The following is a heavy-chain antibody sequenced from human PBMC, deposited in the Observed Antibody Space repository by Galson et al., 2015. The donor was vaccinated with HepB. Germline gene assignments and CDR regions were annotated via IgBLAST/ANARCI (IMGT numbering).Heavy chain of an antibody. Sequence: SLRLSCAASGFTFSSYGMHWVRQAPGKGLEWVAVISYDGSNKYYADSVKGRFTISRDNSKNTLYLQMNSLRAEDTAVYYCAKLYSSGWYRSGMDVWGQGTTVTVSS. CDR2: ISYDGSNK. D-gene: IGHD6-19*01. V-gene: IGHV3-30*18. J-gene: IGHJ6*02. CDR3: AKLYSSGWYRSGMDV. CDR1: GFTFSSYG.